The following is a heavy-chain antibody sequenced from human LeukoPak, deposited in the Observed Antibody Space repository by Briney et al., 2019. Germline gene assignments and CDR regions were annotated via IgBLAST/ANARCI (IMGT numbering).Heavy chain of an antibody. V-gene: IGHV3-48*02. CDR2: ISSTSSAI. Sequence: QSGGSLRLSCAASGFTFSSYSMNWVRQAPGKGLEWVSYISSTSSAIYYADSVKGRFTISRDSAKSSLYLQMNSLRNEDTAVYYCARERDDYYDSSGYQASHWFDPWGQGTLVTVSS. D-gene: IGHD3-22*01. CDR1: GFTFSSYS. CDR3: ARERDDYYDSSGYQASHWFDP. J-gene: IGHJ5*02.